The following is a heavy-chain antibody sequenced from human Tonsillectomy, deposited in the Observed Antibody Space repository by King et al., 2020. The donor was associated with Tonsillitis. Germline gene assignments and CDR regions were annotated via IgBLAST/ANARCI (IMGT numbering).Heavy chain of an antibody. V-gene: IGHV5-51*01. Sequence: VQLVESGAEVKKPGESLKISCKGSGYSFISYWIGWVRQMPGKGLEWSGIIYPGDSDTRYSPSFQGQVTISADKSISTAYLQWRCLKASDTAMYYCARPRHCGGDCYSHYYFDYWGQGTLVTVSS. CDR3: ARPRHCGGDCYSHYYFDY. D-gene: IGHD2-21*02. CDR1: GYSFISYW. J-gene: IGHJ4*02. CDR2: IYPGDSDT.